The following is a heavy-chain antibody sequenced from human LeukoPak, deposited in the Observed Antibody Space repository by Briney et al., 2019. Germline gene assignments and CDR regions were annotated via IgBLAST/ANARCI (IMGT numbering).Heavy chain of an antibody. J-gene: IGHJ5*02. CDR3: ARRGDSSGYYYEYNWFDP. CDR1: GFTFSDYY. V-gene: IGHV3-11*01. Sequence: GGSLRLSCAASGFTFSDYYMSWIRQAPGKGLEWVSYISSSGSTIYYADSVEGRFTISRDNAKNSLYLQMNSLRAEDTAVYYCARRGDSSGYYYEYNWFDPWGQGTLVTVSS. CDR2: ISSSGSTI. D-gene: IGHD3-22*01.